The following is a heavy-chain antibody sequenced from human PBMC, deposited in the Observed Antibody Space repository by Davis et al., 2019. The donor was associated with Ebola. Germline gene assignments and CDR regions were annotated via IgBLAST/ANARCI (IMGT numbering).Heavy chain of an antibody. V-gene: IGHV1-2*02. J-gene: IGHJ6*02. CDR1: GYTFTDYN. CDR2: IKSNTGVT. CDR3: ARALPHPLYSSGRHYNVYYYYGMDV. D-gene: IGHD3-10*01. Sequence: ASVKVSCKTSGYTFTDYNMQWVRQAPGQGLEWMGWIKSNTGVTIYAQKFQGRVTMTRDTSMSTAYMELTSLRSDDPAVYYCARALPHPLYSSGRHYNVYYYYGMDVWGQGTTVIVSS.